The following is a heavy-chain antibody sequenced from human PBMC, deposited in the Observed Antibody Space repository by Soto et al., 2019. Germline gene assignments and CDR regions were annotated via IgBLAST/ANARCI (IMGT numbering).Heavy chain of an antibody. CDR1: GGSISTYF. J-gene: IGHJ5*02. CDR2: IHHSWST. D-gene: IGHD3-10*01. CDR3: ARESAGSGKNNWFDP. Sequence: PSETLSLTCTFSGGSISTYFWSWIRQPPGKGLEWIGYIHHSWSTYYNPSLKSRVTISVDTSKNQFSLKLNSVTAADTAVYYCARESAGSGKNNWFDPWGQGTLVTVS. V-gene: IGHV4-59*01.